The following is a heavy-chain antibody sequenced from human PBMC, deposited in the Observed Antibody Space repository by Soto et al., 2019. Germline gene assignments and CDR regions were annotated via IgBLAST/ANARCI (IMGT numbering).Heavy chain of an antibody. Sequence: QVQLVQSGAEVKKPGSSVKVSCKASGGTFSSDAISWVRQAPGQGLEWMGGIIPIFGTANYAQKFQGRVTITADESTSTAYMELSSLRSEDTAVYYCARGPPTYYDFWSGTNWFDPWGQGTLVTVSS. CDR1: GGTFSSDA. CDR2: IIPIFGTA. CDR3: ARGPPTYYDFWSGTNWFDP. D-gene: IGHD3-3*01. J-gene: IGHJ5*02. V-gene: IGHV1-69*01.